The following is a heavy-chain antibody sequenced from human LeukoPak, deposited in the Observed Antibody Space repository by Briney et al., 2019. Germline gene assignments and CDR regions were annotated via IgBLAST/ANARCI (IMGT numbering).Heavy chain of an antibody. CDR3: ARYYYDSTPRAYYFDY. CDR1: GFTFSSYA. V-gene: IGHV3-23*01. Sequence: GGSLRLSCAASGFTFSSYAMSWVRQAPGKGLEWVSTISASGDSTNYADSVKGRFTISRDNSKNTLYLLMDSLSAEDTAIYYCARYYYDSTPRAYYFDYWGQGTLVTVSS. D-gene: IGHD3-22*01. J-gene: IGHJ4*02. CDR2: ISASGDST.